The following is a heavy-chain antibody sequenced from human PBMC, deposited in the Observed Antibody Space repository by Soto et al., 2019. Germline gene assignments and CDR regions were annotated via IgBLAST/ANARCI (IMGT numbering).Heavy chain of an antibody. CDR2: ISSSSSTI. Sequence: GGSLRLSCAASGFTFSSYSMNWVRQAPGKGLEWVSYISSSSSTIYYADSVKGRFTISRDNAKNSLYLQMNSLRDEDTAVYYCARENLPSTILTGYYWGQGTLVTVSS. V-gene: IGHV3-48*02. D-gene: IGHD3-9*01. CDR3: ARENLPSTILTGYY. CDR1: GFTFSSYS. J-gene: IGHJ4*02.